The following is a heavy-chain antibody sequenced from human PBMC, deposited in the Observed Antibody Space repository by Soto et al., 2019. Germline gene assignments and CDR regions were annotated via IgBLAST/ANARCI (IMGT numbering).Heavy chain of an antibody. D-gene: IGHD2-2*02. Sequence: ASVKVSCKASGYTFTSYAMHWVRQAPGQRLEWMGWINAGNGNTKYSQKFQGRVTITRDTSASTACMELSSLRSEDTAVYYCARENLVPAAIFYYYYTDVWGQGTTVTSP. CDR2: INAGNGNT. J-gene: IGHJ6*02. CDR3: ARENLVPAAIFYYYYTDV. V-gene: IGHV1-3*01. CDR1: GYTFTSYA.